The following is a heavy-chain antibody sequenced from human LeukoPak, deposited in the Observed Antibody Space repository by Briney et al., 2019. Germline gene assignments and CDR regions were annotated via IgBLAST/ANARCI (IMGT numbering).Heavy chain of an antibody. CDR1: GDSVSSNSAA. J-gene: IGHJ5*02. CDR3: AKNYGDSNWFDP. CDR2: TYYRSNWFN. D-gene: IGHD4-17*01. V-gene: IGHV6-1*01. Sequence: SQTLSLTFAISGDSVSSNSAAWNWIRQSPSRGLEWLGRTYYRSNWFNDFALSAKSRITINPDTSKNQFSLQLNSVTPEDTAVYYCAKNYGDSNWFDPWGQGTLVTVSS.